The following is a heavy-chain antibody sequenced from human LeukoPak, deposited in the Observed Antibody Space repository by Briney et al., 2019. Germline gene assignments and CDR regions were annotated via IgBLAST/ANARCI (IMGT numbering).Heavy chain of an antibody. CDR1: GFTFSSYW. Sequence: GGSLRLSCAASGFTFSSYWMSWVRQGPGKGREGVGNIKQGGSEKYYVDSVKGPSTISRDTAKTSLYLQMNSLRAQDTAAYHCTRIAAAGFDCWGQGTLVTVSS. J-gene: IGHJ4*02. V-gene: IGHV3-7*01. CDR2: IKQGGSEK. CDR3: TRIAAAGFDC. D-gene: IGHD6-13*01.